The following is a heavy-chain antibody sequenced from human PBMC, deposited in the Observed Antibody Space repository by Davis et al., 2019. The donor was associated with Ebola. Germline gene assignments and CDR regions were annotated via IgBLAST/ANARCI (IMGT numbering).Heavy chain of an antibody. J-gene: IGHJ4*02. CDR1: GFTFADYG. CDR3: ARGGYGSSVPDY. CDR2: IR. Sequence: GGSLTLSCAASGFTFADYGMSWVRQAPGKGLEWVSGIRGYADSVKGRFTISRDNAKNSLYLQMNSLRVEDTAFYHCARGGYGSSVPDYWGQGTLVTVSS. V-gene: IGHV3-69-1*01. D-gene: IGHD3-10*01.